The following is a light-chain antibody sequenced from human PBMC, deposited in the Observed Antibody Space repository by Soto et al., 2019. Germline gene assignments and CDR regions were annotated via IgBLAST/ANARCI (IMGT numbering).Light chain of an antibody. Sequence: QSALTQPASVSGSPGQSISISCTGTNTDVGGHHYVSWYQQHPGKAPKLLIYDNNERPSGIPDRFSGSKSGTSATLGITGLQTGDEADYFCGTWDSSLSAGVFGGGTQLTVL. V-gene: IGLV1-51*01. J-gene: IGLJ2*01. CDR3: GTWDSSLSAGV. CDR2: DNN. CDR1: NTDVGGHHY.